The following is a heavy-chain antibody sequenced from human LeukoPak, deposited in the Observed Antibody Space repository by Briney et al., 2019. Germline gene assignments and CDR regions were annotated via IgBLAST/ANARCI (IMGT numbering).Heavy chain of an antibody. CDR2: IYYSGST. CDR1: GGSISSSSYY. CDR3: ARREGSYLDY. V-gene: IGHV4-39*01. D-gene: IGHD3-10*01. J-gene: IGHJ4*03. Sequence: SETLTLTCTVTGGSISSSSYYWGWIRQPPGKGLEWIGSIYYSGSTYYNPSLKSRVTISVDTSKNQFSLKLSSVTAADTAVYYCARREGSYLDYWGQGTLVTVSS.